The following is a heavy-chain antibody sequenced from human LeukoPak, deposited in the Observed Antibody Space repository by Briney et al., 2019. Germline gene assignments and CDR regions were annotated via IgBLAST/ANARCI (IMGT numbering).Heavy chain of an antibody. J-gene: IGHJ4*02. CDR2: INHSGST. CDR3: TRRSGWFSHYFDY. Sequence: SETLSLTCAVYGGSFSGYYWSWIRQPPGKGLEWIGEINHSGSTNYNPSLKSRVTISVDTSKNQFSLKLSSVTAADTAVYYCTRRSGWFSHYFDYWGQGTLVTVSS. CDR1: GGSFSGYY. D-gene: IGHD6-19*01. V-gene: IGHV4-34*01.